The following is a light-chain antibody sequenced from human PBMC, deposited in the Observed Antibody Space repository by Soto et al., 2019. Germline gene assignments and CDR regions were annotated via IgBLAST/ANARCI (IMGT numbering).Light chain of an antibody. CDR1: SGHSSYA. Sequence: QPVLTQSPSASASLGASVKLTCTLSSGHSSYAIAWHQQQPEKGPRYLMKVNNNGSHSKGDGISDRFSGSSSGTERYLTISSLQSEDEADYYCQTWGTGPAVFGGGTQLTVL. V-gene: IGLV4-69*01. CDR2: VNNNGSH. CDR3: QTWGTGPAV. J-gene: IGLJ7*01.